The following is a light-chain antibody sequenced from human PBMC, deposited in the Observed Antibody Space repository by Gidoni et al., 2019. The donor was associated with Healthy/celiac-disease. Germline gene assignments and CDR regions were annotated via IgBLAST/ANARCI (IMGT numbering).Light chain of an antibody. V-gene: IGKV2D-29*01. CDR1: QSLQHSDGKTY. CDR2: EVS. Sequence: DIVMTQSSLSLSVTPGQPASIFCKSSQSLQHSDGKTYLYWYLQKPDQPPQLLIYEVSNRCSGVPDRFSCSGSGTDCTLKISRVEAEDVGVYNCMQSIQHPPGRTFGGGTKVEIK. J-gene: IGKJ4*01. CDR3: MQSIQHPPGRT.